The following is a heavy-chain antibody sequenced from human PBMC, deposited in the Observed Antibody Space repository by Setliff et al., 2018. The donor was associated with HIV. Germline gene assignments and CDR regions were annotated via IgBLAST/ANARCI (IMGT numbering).Heavy chain of an antibody. CDR1: GFTFSSYA. J-gene: IGHJ3*02. D-gene: IGHD4-17*01. Sequence: GGSLRLSCAASGFTFSSYAMHWVRQAPGKGLEWVALISDDAFNKYYADSVKGRFTISRDNSKSTLYLQMNSLRAEDTAMYYCASSYGDYDAFHIWGQGTMVTVSS. V-gene: IGHV3-30*04. CDR3: ASSYGDYDAFHI. CDR2: ISDDAFNK.